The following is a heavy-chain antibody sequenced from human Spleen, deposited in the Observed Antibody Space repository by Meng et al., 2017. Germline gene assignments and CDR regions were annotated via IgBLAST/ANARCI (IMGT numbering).Heavy chain of an antibody. J-gene: IGHJ3*02. CDR1: GYTFTSYA. V-gene: IGHV1-3*01. CDR2: INAGNGNT. Sequence: ASVKVSCKASGYTFTSYAMHWVRQAPGQRLEWMGWINAGNGNTKYSQKFQGRVTMTRDTSISTAYMELSRLRSDDTAVYYCARGPHAFDIWGQGTMVTVSS. CDR3: ARGPHAFDI.